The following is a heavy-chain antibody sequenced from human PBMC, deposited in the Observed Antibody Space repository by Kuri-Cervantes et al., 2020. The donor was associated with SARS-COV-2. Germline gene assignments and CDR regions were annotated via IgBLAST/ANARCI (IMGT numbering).Heavy chain of an antibody. Sequence: GESLKISCAASGFTFSSYAVSWVRQAPGKGLEWVSAITGSGGSTYYADPVRGRFTISRDNSKNTLYLQMNSLRAEDTAVYYCAKARGSSSSWHFDLWGRGTLVTVSS. CDR1: GFTFSSYA. CDR3: AKARGSSSSWHFDL. J-gene: IGHJ2*01. V-gene: IGHV3-23*01. CDR2: ITGSGGST. D-gene: IGHD1-26*01.